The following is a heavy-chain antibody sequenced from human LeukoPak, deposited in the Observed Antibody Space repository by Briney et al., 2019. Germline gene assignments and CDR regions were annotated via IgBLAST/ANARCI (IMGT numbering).Heavy chain of an antibody. J-gene: IGHJ4*02. CDR3: AREGMALVNFDY. V-gene: IGHV3-7*01. CDR2: IKQDGSEK. CDR1: GFTLSSYW. D-gene: IGHD4-23*01. Sequence: GGSLRLSCAGSGFTLSSYWMSWVRQAPGKGLEWVANIKQDGSEKYYVDSVKGRFTISRDNAKNSLYLQMNSLRGEDTAVYYCAREGMALVNFDYWGQGTLVTVSS.